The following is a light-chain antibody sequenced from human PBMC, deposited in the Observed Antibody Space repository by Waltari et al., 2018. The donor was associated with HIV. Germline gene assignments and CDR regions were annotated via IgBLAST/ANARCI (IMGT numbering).Light chain of an antibody. CDR2: RDK. Sequence: SYELTQPPSASVSPGQTARISCSGDALTTQYVFWYQQRPGQAPVMVIHRDKERPSGIPDRFSGSSAGTTVTLTISGVQAEDEADYYCQSADSTGTYWVFGGGTKLTVL. CDR1: ALTTQY. V-gene: IGLV3-25*03. J-gene: IGLJ3*02. CDR3: QSADSTGTYWV.